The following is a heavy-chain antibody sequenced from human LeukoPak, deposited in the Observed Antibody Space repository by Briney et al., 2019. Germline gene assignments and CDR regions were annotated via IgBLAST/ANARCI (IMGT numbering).Heavy chain of an antibody. J-gene: IGHJ4*02. V-gene: IGHV4-34*01. CDR1: GGSFSGCY. CDR2: INHSGST. CDR3: AGGFYDYVWGSFLRYDY. D-gene: IGHD3-16*01. Sequence: KPSETLSLTCAVYGGSFSGCYWSWIRQPPGKGLEWIGEINHSGSTNYNPSLKSRVTISVDTSKNQFSLKLSSVTAADTAVYYCAGGFYDYVWGSFLRYDYWGQGTLVTVSS.